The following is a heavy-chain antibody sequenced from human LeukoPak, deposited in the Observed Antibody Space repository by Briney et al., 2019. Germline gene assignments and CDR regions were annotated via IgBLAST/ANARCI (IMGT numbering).Heavy chain of an antibody. CDR1: GYTFTGYY. J-gene: IGHJ4*02. V-gene: IGHV1-2*02. CDR2: INPNSGGT. D-gene: IGHD5-24*01. CDR3: ARVQSRDGYKPLSY. Sequence: ASVKVSCKASGYTFTGYYMHWVRQAPGQGLEWMGWINPNSGGTNYAQKFQGRVTMTRDTSISTAYMEPSRLRSDDTAVYYCARVQSRDGYKPLSYWGQGTLVTVSS.